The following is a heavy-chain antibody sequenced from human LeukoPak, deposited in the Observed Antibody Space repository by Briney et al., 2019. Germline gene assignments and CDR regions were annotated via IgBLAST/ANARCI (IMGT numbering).Heavy chain of an antibody. CDR3: ARDPGAFPYFFDS. CDR1: AFSFSNYG. D-gene: IGHD4/OR15-4a*01. Sequence: PGGSLRLSCAASAFSFSNYGMHWVRQPPGKGLEWVALIRHDGSNKYYADSVRGRFTISRDNSKNTLYLQMNSLRVEDTAVYFCARDPGAFPYFFDSWGQGTLVTVSS. J-gene: IGHJ4*02. CDR2: IRHDGSNK. V-gene: IGHV3-30*02.